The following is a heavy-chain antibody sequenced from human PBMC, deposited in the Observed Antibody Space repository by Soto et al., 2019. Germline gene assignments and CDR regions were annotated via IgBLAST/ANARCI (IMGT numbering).Heavy chain of an antibody. CDR1: GVSLNSNNY. J-gene: IGHJ5*01. CDR3: VRGGLRRGFGNLWHPDNWFDT. D-gene: IGHD3-10*01. Sequence: SESLSLTCAVSGVSLNSNNYWRWVRQSPGKGLEWIGEIHHTGTTNQNPSLKSRVNISVDKSTNEFSLNLNCVTAADTAIYYCVRGGLRRGFGNLWHPDNWFDTWGHGTLVTVSS. CDR2: IHHTGTT. V-gene: IGHV4-4*02.